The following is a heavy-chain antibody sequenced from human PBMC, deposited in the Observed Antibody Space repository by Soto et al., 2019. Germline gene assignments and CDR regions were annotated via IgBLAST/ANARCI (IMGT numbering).Heavy chain of an antibody. CDR1: GFTFSTYW. CDR3: AAGGSGYYAN. CDR2: IKTDGTYA. V-gene: IGHV3-74*01. Sequence: EVQLVESGGDLVQPGGSLRLSCAASGFTFSTYWMHWVRQAPGKGLLWVSRIKTDGTYAPYADSVKGRFTISRDNAKNTLYLHMNSLRVEDAAVYYCAAGGSGYYANWGKGTLVSVAA. J-gene: IGHJ4*02. D-gene: IGHD3-22*01.